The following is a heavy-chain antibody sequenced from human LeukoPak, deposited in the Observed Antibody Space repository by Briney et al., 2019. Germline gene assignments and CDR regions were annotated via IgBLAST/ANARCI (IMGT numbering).Heavy chain of an antibody. CDR3: ARHGSGTSPRFYYYYMDV. CDR2: IYPGDSDT. J-gene: IGHJ6*03. D-gene: IGHD2-2*01. V-gene: IGHV5-51*01. CDR1: GYSFTNYW. Sequence: GESLKISCEASGYSFTNYWIVWVRQMPGKGLEWMGIIYPGDSDTRYSPSFQGQVTISADKSISTAYLQWSSLKASDTAIYYCARHGSGTSPRFYYYYMDVWGKGTTVTVSS.